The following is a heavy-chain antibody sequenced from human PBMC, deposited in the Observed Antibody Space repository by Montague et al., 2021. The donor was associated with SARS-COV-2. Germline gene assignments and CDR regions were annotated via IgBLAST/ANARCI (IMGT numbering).Heavy chain of an antibody. J-gene: IGHJ5*02. CDR2: IYWDDDK. V-gene: IGHV2-5*02. CDR3: ARTWAYGSGSYGVDP. CDR1: GFSLNTSGEG. D-gene: IGHD3-10*01. Sequence: PALVKPTQTLTLTCTFSGFSLNTSGEGVGWVRQPPGKALEWLALIYWDDDKRYSPSLKSRSTISKDTSKNQVVLTMTNMDPVDTATYYCARTWAYGSGSYGVDPWGQGTLVTVSS.